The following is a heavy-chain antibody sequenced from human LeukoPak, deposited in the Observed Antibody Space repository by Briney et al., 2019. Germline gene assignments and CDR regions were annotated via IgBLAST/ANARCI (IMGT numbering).Heavy chain of an antibody. CDR2: ISSSSSYI. CDR3: ARGDSSGYYPYYFDY. CDR1: GFTFSSYS. D-gene: IGHD3-22*01. J-gene: IGHJ4*02. Sequence: GGSLRLSCAASGFTFSSYSMNWVRQAPGKGLEWVSSISSSSSYIYYADSVKGRFTISRDNAKNSLYLQMNSLRAEDTAVYYCARGDSSGYYPYYFDYWGRGTLVTVSS. V-gene: IGHV3-21*01.